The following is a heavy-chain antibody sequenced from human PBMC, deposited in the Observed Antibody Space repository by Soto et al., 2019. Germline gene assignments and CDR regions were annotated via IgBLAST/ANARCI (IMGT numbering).Heavy chain of an antibody. CDR2: ISYDGSNK. J-gene: IGHJ6*02. CDR1: GFTFSSSA. D-gene: IGHD2-15*01. V-gene: IGHV3-30-3*01. Sequence: PGGSRRLSCVASGFTFSSSAMHWVRQAPGKGLEWVAVISYDGSNKYYADSVKGRFTISRDNSKNTLYLQMNSLRAEDTAVYYCARDGVVSAYYYYYDMDVWGQGTTVTVSS. CDR3: ARDGVVSAYYYYYDMDV.